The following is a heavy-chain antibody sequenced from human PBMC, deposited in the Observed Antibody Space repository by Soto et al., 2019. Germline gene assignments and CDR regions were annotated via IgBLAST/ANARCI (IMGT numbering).Heavy chain of an antibody. J-gene: IGHJ4*02. Sequence: EVQPLESGGGLVQPGGSLRLSCAASGFFFSSYAMSWVRQAPGKGLEWVSGIGGSGGYKSYADSVKGRFTISRDNSKNTLFLQMNSLRAEDTAVYYCAREQVYRWMATAGPDYWGQGTLVTVFS. CDR2: IGGSGGYK. CDR3: AREQVYRWMATAGPDY. V-gene: IGHV3-23*01. D-gene: IGHD6-13*01. CDR1: GFFFSSYA.